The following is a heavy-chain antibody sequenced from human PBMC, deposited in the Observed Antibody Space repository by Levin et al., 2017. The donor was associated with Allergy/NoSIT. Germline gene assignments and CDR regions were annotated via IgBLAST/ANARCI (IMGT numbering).Heavy chain of an antibody. D-gene: IGHD3-3*01. V-gene: IGHV3-15*01. Sequence: LSLTCVASGFSFSKAWMSWVRQAPGKGLEWVGRIKSQVDGGTTDYAAPVKGRFTISRDDSKNTLYLQMNSLKIEDTAVYYCVTIFGVVISKYWGQGTLVTVSS. J-gene: IGHJ4*02. CDR2: IKSQVDGGTT. CDR3: VTIFGVVISKY. CDR1: GFSFSKAW.